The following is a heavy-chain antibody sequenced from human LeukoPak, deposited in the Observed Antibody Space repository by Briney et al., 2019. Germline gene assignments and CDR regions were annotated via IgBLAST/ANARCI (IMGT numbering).Heavy chain of an antibody. D-gene: IGHD3-22*01. CDR1: GFTFSNYA. CDR2: ISYDGSNK. V-gene: IGHV3-30*01. Sequence: GGSLRLSCADSGFTFSNYAMHWVRQAPGKGLEWVAVISYDGSNKYYADSVKGRFTISRDNSKNTLYLQMNSLRAEDTAVYYCATLDSWGQGTLVTVSS. J-gene: IGHJ4*02. CDR3: ATLDS.